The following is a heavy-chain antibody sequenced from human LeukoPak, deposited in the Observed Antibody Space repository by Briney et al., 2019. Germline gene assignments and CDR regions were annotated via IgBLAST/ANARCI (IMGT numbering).Heavy chain of an antibody. Sequence: SVKVSCKASGGTFSSYAISWLRQAPAQGLEWMGGIIPIFGTANYAQKFQGRVTITTDKSTSTAYMELSSLRPEDTAVYYCARDYYDSSGTHPYYFDYWGQGTLVTVSS. D-gene: IGHD3-22*01. V-gene: IGHV1-69*05. J-gene: IGHJ4*02. CDR2: IIPIFGTA. CDR3: ARDYYDSSGTHPYYFDY. CDR1: GGTFSSYA.